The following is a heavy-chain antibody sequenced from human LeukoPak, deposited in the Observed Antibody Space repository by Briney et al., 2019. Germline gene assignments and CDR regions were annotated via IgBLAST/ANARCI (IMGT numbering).Heavy chain of an antibody. D-gene: IGHD3-16*01. Sequence: SETLSLTCAVYGGSFSGYYWSWIRQPPGKGLEWIGEINHSGSTNYNPSLKSRVTISVDTSKNQFSLKLSSVTAADTAVYYCARAGDYYYYYYMDVWGKGTTVTVSS. CDR3: ARAGDYYYYYYMDV. J-gene: IGHJ6*03. V-gene: IGHV4-34*01. CDR1: GGSFSGYY. CDR2: INHSGST.